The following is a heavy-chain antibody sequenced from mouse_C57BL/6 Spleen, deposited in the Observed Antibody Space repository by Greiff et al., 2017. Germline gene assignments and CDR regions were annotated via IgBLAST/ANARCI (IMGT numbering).Heavy chain of an antibody. CDR2: INPNNGGT. Sequence: EVQLQQSGPELVKPGASVKMSCKASGYTFTDYNMHWVKQSHGKSLEWIGYINPNNGGTSYNQKFKGKATLTVNKSSSTAYMELRSLTSEDSAVYYCARGGYYSNYYFDYWGQGTTLTVSS. CDR3: ARGGYYSNYYFDY. V-gene: IGHV1-22*01. J-gene: IGHJ2*01. CDR1: GYTFTDYN. D-gene: IGHD2-5*01.